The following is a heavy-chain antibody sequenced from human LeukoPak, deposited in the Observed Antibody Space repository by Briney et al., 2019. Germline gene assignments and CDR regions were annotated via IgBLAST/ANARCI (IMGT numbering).Heavy chain of an antibody. CDR2: ISSSGSTI. CDR1: GFTFSDYY. D-gene: IGHD1-1*01. CDR3: ARYPYYTTRIPMFDY. Sequence: AGGSLRLSCAASGFTFSDYYMSWIRQAPGKGLEWVSYISSSGSTIYYADSVKGRFTISRDNAKNSLYLQMNSLRAEDTAVYYCARYPYYTTRIPMFDYWGQGTLVTVSS. V-gene: IGHV3-11*01. J-gene: IGHJ4*02.